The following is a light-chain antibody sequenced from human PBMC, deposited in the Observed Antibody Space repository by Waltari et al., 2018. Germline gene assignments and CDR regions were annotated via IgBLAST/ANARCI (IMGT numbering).Light chain of an antibody. Sequence: EIVLTQSPATLPLSPGERATLPCRASQSVSSYLAWYQQKPGQAPRLLIYDASNRATGIPARFSGSGSGTDFTLTISSLEPEDFAVYYCQQRSNWSWTFGQGTKVE. CDR1: QSVSSY. J-gene: IGKJ1*01. V-gene: IGKV3-11*01. CDR3: QQRSNWSWT. CDR2: DAS.